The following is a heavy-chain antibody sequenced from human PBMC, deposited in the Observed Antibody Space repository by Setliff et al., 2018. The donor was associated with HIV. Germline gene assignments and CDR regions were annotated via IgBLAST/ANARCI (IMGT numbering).Heavy chain of an antibody. CDR2: INHSGST. D-gene: IGHD3-3*01. CDR1: GGSFSAYH. Sequence: SETLSLTCAVYGGSFSAYHWSWIRQTPGKGLEWLGEINHSGSTAYNLALESRVSMSIDTSKNQFSLKLTSGTAADTAIYYCARGRDYTGSWFRPFYLDFWGHGNLVTVS. J-gene: IGHJ4*01. V-gene: IGHV4-34*01. CDR3: ARGRDYTGSWFRPFYLDF.